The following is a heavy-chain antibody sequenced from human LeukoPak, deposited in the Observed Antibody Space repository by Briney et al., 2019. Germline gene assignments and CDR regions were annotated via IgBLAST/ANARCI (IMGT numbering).Heavy chain of an antibody. CDR1: GGSVSSGSYY. J-gene: IGHJ2*01. Sequence: SSETLSLTCTVSGGSVSSGSYYWSWIRQPPGKGLEWIGDIYYSGSTNYNPSLKSRVTISVDTSKNQFSLKLSSVTAADTAVYYCARVLTYYVYVWGSYRHWYFDLWGRGTLVTVSS. D-gene: IGHD3-16*01. CDR2: IYYSGST. CDR3: ARVLTYYVYVWGSYRHWYFDL. V-gene: IGHV4-61*01.